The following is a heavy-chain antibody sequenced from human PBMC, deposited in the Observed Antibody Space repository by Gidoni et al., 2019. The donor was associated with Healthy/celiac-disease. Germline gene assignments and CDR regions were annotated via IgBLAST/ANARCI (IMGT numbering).Heavy chain of an antibody. Sequence: EVQLVESGGGLVQPGGSLRLPCAAPGFTFSSYSMNWVRQAPGKGLEWVSYISSSSSTIYYADSVKGRFTISRDNAKNSLYLQMNSLRAEDTAVYYCARGQTGWFDPWGQGTLVTVSS. CDR2: ISSSSSTI. CDR3: ARGQTGWFDP. J-gene: IGHJ5*02. CDR1: GFTFSSYS. V-gene: IGHV3-48*01.